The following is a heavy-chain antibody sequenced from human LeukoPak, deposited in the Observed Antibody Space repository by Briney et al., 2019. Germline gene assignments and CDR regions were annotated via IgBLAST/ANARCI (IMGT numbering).Heavy chain of an antibody. V-gene: IGHV1-2*02. CDR3: ARGRRYCSGGSCPEYFRH. D-gene: IGHD2-15*01. CDR2: INPNSGGT. Sequence: ASVKVSCKASGYTFTGYYMHWVRQAPGQGLEWMGWINPNSGGTNYAQKFQGRVTMTRDTSISTAYMELSRLRSDDTAVYYCARGRRYCSGGSCPEYFRHWGQGTLVTVSS. CDR1: GYTFTGYY. J-gene: IGHJ1*01.